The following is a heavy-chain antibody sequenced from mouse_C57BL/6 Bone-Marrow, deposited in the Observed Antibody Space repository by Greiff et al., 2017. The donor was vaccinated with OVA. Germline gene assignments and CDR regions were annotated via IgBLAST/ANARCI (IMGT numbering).Heavy chain of an antibody. CDR1: GFTFSDFY. CDR3: ARDVTGHYYAMDY. J-gene: IGHJ4*01. CDR2: SRNKANDYTT. D-gene: IGHD4-1*01. V-gene: IGHV7-1*01. Sequence: EVKLMESGGGLVQSGRSLRLSCATSGFTFSDFYMEWVRQAPGKGLEWIAASRNKANDYTTEYSASVKGRFIVSRDTSQSILYLQMNALRAEDTAIYYCARDVTGHYYAMDYWGQGTSVTVSS.